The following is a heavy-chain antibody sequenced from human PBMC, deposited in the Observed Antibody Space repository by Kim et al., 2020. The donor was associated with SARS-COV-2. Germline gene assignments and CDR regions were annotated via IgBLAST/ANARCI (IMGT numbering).Heavy chain of an antibody. D-gene: IGHD4-17*01. CDR3: ARFPDGDYDSTWFDP. CDR2: ISSSSSYI. V-gene: IGHV3-21*01. J-gene: IGHJ5*02. Sequence: GGSLRLSCAASGFTFSSYSMNWVRQAPGKGLEWVSSISSSSSYIYYADSVKGRFTISRDNAKNSLYLQMNSLIAEDTAVYYCARFPDGDYDSTWFDPWGQGTLVTVSS. CDR1: GFTFSSYS.